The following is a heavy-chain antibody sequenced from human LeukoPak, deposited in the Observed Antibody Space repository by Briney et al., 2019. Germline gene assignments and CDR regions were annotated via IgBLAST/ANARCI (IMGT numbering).Heavy chain of an antibody. D-gene: IGHD3-22*01. J-gene: IGHJ4*02. CDR1: GITLSNYG. CDR3: AKRGVVIRVILVGFHKEAQYFDS. V-gene: IGHV3-23*01. CDR2: ISDSGGRT. Sequence: GGSLRLSCAVSGITLSNYGMSWVRQTPGKGLEWVAGISDSGGRTNYADSVKGRFTISRDNPKNTLYLQMNSLRAEDTAVYFCAKRGVVIRVILVGFHKEAQYFDSRGQGALVTVSS.